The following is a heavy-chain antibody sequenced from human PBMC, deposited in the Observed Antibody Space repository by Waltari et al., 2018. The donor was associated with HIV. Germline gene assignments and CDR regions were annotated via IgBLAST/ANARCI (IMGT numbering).Heavy chain of an antibody. V-gene: IGHV3-49*04. J-gene: IGHJ4*02. Sequence: EVQLVESGGGLVQPGRSLRLSCTTSGFTFGDYALNWVRQAPGKGLEWVGFIRSQLYGGTTDYAAPVKGRFTISRDDSKRVAYLQMNSLKTEDTAVYFCAREICSATSCFLFDYWGQGTLLTVSS. D-gene: IGHD2-2*01. CDR3: AREICSATSCFLFDY. CDR1: GFTFGDYA. CDR2: IRSQLYGGTT.